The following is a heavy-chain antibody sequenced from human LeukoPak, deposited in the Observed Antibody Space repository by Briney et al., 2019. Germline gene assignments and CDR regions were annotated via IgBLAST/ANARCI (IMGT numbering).Heavy chain of an antibody. J-gene: IGHJ6*02. D-gene: IGHD2-2*01. CDR2: IKQDGSEK. V-gene: IGHV3-7*01. CDR3: ARDTALTYCSSTSCYGVIAYYYGMDV. Sequence: PGGSLRLSCAASGFTFSSYWMSWVRQAPGKGLEWVANIKQDGSEKYYVDSVKGRFTISRDNAKNSLYLQMNSLRAEDTAVYYCARDTALTYCSSTSCYGVIAYYYGMDVWGQGTTVTVSS. CDR1: GFTFSSYW.